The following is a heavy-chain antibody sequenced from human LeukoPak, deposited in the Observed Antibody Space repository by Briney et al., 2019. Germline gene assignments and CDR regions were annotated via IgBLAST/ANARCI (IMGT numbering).Heavy chain of an antibody. Sequence: GGSLRLSCAASGFTFSRYGMHWVRQAPGKGLEWVAVISYDGSNKYYADSVKGRFTISRDNSKNTLYLQMSSLRAEDTAVYYCAKDRGYCSGGSCYRITYYYYGMDVWGQGTTVTVSS. J-gene: IGHJ6*02. CDR2: ISYDGSNK. D-gene: IGHD2-15*01. V-gene: IGHV3-30*18. CDR3: AKDRGYCSGGSCYRITYYYYGMDV. CDR1: GFTFSRYG.